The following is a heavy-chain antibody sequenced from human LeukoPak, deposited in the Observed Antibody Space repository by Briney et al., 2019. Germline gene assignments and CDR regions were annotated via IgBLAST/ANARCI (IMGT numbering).Heavy chain of an antibody. Sequence: GGSLRLSCAASGFTFTSYWMSWVRQAPGKGLEWVANIKQDGSEQDYMDSMKGRFTISRDNAKNSVYLQMNSLGVEDTAVYYCARDRNWNWDAFDIWGQGTLVTVSS. CDR2: IKQDGSEQ. V-gene: IGHV3-7*01. CDR3: ARDRNWNWDAFDI. J-gene: IGHJ4*02. CDR1: GFTFTSYW. D-gene: IGHD1-7*01.